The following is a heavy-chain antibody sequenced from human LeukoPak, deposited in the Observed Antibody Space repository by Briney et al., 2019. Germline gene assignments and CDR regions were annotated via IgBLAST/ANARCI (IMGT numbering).Heavy chain of an antibody. CDR2: IRYDGSNK. J-gene: IGHJ6*02. CDR1: GFTFSSYG. V-gene: IGHV3-30*02. Sequence: GGSLRLSCAASGFTFSSYGMHWVRQAPGKGLEWVAFIRYDGSNKYYADSVKGRFTISRDNSKNTLYLQMNSLRAEGTAVYYCAKEARNYYYGMDVWGQGTTVTVSS. CDR3: AKEARNYYYGMDV.